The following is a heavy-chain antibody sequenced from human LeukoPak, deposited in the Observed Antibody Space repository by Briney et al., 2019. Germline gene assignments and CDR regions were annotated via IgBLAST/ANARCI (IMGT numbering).Heavy chain of an antibody. Sequence: ASVKVSCKASGYTFTDYGITWVRQAPGQGLEWMGWINARNGNTNYSQRLQGRVTMTTDTSTRTAYMELRGLTSDDTAVYYCARDHALWSNCFDYWGQGTLVTVSS. CDR3: ARDHALWSNCFDY. J-gene: IGHJ4*02. CDR1: GYTFTDYG. V-gene: IGHV1-18*01. D-gene: IGHD2/OR15-2a*01. CDR2: INARNGNT.